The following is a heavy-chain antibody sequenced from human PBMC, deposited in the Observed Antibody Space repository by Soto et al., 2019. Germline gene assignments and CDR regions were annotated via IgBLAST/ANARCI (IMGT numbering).Heavy chain of an antibody. CDR1: GGSFSGYY. CDR2: INHSGST. Sequence: SETLSLTCAVYGGSFSGYYWSWIRQPPGKGLKWIGEINHSGSTNYNPSLKSRVTISVDTSKNQFSLKLSSVTAADTAVYYCARGSWLRRFTDYYYMDVWGKGTTVTVSS. V-gene: IGHV4-34*01. D-gene: IGHD5-12*01. CDR3: ARGSWLRRFTDYYYMDV. J-gene: IGHJ6*03.